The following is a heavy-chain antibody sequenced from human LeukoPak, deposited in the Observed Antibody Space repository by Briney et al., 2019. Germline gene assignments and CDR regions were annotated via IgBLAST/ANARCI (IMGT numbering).Heavy chain of an antibody. J-gene: IGHJ4*02. Sequence: GESLRLSCAASGFTFSSYWMHWVRQAPGKGLVWVSRINSDGSSTRYADSVKGRFTISRDNAKNTLYLQMNSLRAEDTAVYYCARELNYGDPFYWGQGTLVTVSS. CDR2: INSDGSST. CDR3: ARELNYGDPFY. D-gene: IGHD4-17*01. V-gene: IGHV3-74*01. CDR1: GFTFSSYW.